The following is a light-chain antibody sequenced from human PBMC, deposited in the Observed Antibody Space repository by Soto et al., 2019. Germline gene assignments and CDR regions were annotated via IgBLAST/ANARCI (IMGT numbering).Light chain of an antibody. V-gene: IGLV6-57*02. Sequence: NFMLTQPHSVSESPGKTVTISCTGSSSSIASNYVQWYQQRPGSAPTTVIYEDNQRPSGVPDRFSGSIDSSSNSASLTISGLKTEDEADYYCQSYDSSLSGYVFGTGTKLTVL. J-gene: IGLJ1*01. CDR2: EDN. CDR3: QSYDSSLSGYV. CDR1: SSSIASNY.